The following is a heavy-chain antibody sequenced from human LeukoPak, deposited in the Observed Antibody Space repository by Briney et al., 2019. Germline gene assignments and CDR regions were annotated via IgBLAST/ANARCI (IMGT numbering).Heavy chain of an antibody. V-gene: IGHV4-4*07. Sequence: SETLSLTCTVSGGSISSYYWTWIRQPAGKGLEWIGRIYTSGSADYNPSLKSRVTMSIDTSKNQFSLKLSSVTSADTAVYYCARAGRMAEPGTFDIWGQGTMVTVSS. D-gene: IGHD6-19*01. CDR2: IYTSGSA. CDR1: GGSISSYY. J-gene: IGHJ3*02. CDR3: ARAGRMAEPGTFDI.